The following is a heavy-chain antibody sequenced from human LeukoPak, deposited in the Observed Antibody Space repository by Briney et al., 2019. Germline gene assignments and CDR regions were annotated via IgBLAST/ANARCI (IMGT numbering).Heavy chain of an antibody. V-gene: IGHV3-30-3*01. CDR2: ISYDGSNK. J-gene: IGHJ4*02. CDR3: AKGPSSGSYFRFDY. Sequence: GGSLRLSCAASGFTFSSYAMHWVRQAPGKGLEWVAVISYDGSNKYYADSVKGRFTISRDNSKNTLYLQMNSLRAEDTAVYYCAKGPSSGSYFRFDYWGQGTLVTVSS. D-gene: IGHD1-26*01. CDR1: GFTFSSYA.